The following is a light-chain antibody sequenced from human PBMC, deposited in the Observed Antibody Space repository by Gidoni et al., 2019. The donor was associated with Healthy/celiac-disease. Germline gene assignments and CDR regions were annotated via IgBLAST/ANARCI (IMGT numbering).Light chain of an antibody. Sequence: AIQLTQSPSSLSASVGDRVTITCRASQGISSALAWYQQKPGKAPKLLIYDASSLESGVPSRFSGSGSGTDFTRTISSLQPEDFATYYCQQFNSDPITFGQGTRLEIK. V-gene: IGKV1-13*02. CDR2: DAS. CDR1: QGISSA. J-gene: IGKJ5*01. CDR3: QQFNSDPIT.